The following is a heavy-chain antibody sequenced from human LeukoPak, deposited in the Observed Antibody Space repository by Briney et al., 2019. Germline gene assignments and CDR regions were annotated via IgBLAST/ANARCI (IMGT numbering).Heavy chain of an antibody. CDR1: GGTFSSYA. V-gene: IGHV1-69*05. Sequence: SVKVSCKASGGTFSSYAISWVRQAPGQGLEWMGGIIPIFGTANYAQKFQGRVSMTRNTSINTAYMELSSLRSEDTAVYYCASFLQSRLLPISFYYYGIDVWGQGATVTVSS. J-gene: IGHJ6*02. D-gene: IGHD4-11*01. CDR2: IIPIFGTA. CDR3: ASFLQSRLLPISFYYYGIDV.